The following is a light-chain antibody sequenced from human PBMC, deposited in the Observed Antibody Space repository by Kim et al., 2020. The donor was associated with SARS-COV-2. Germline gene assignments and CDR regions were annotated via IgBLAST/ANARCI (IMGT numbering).Light chain of an antibody. CDR1: TGAVTSGFY. V-gene: IGLV7-43*01. CDR3: LLYYGGAWV. Sequence: PGGTVTLPCASSTGAVTSGFYPNWFQQKPGQAPRALIYSTNNKHSWTPARFSGSLLGAKAALTLSGAQPEDEADYHCLLYYGGAWVFGGGTQLTVL. J-gene: IGLJ3*02. CDR2: STN.